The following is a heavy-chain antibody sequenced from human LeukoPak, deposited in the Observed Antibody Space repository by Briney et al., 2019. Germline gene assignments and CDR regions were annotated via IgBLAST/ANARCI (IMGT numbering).Heavy chain of an antibody. D-gene: IGHD3-22*01. CDR3: ARDGAFHYYDSSGYPHY. CDR1: GFTFSSYS. Sequence: GGSLRLSCAASGFTFSSYSMNWVRQAPGKGLEWVSSISSSSSYIYCADSVKGRFTISRDNAKNSLYLQMNSLRAEDTAVYYCARDGAFHYYDSSGYPHYWGQGTLVTVSS. J-gene: IGHJ4*02. V-gene: IGHV3-21*01. CDR2: ISSSSSYI.